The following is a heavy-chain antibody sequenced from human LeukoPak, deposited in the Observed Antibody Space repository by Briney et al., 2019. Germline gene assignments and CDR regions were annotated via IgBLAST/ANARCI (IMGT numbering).Heavy chain of an antibody. CDR2: ISGSGGST. V-gene: IGHV3-23*01. CDR1: GFTFSSYA. Sequence: GESLRLSCAASGFTFSSYAMSWVRQAPGKGLEWVAAISGSGGSTYYADSVKGRFTISRDNSKNTLYLQMNSLRAEDTAVYYCAKEGQWPAHEYYFDYWGQGTLVTVSS. J-gene: IGHJ4*02. CDR3: AKEGQWPAHEYYFDY. D-gene: IGHD6-19*01.